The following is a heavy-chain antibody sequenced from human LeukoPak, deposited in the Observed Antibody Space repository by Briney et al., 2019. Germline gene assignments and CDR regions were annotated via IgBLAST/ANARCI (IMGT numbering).Heavy chain of an antibody. V-gene: IGHV1-69*13. J-gene: IGHJ5*02. D-gene: IGHD6-19*01. CDR3: ARELPFSSGWYWFDP. CDR1: GYTFTSYG. Sequence: GASVKVSCKASGYTFTSYGISWVRQAPGQGLEWMGGIIPIFGTANYAQKFQGRVTITADESTSTAYMELSSLRSEDTAVYYCARELPFSSGWYWFDPWGQGTLVTVSS. CDR2: IIPIFGTA.